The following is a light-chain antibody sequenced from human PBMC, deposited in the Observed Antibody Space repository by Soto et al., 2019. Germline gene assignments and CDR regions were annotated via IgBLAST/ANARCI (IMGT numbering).Light chain of an antibody. V-gene: IGKV3-15*01. Sequence: EIVVTQSPGILSVSPGDRATLSSRAGQSVGRNLAWYQQKPGQAPTLLMYAASTRATGLPARFYGSGSGTDFTLTISSLESEDFAVYYCQEYSKWPLFTFGPGTRVDIK. CDR1: QSVGRN. CDR3: QEYSKWPLFT. J-gene: IGKJ3*01. CDR2: AAS.